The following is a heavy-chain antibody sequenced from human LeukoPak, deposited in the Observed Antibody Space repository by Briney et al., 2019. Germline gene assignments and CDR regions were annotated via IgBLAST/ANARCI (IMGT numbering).Heavy chain of an antibody. CDR1: GFSFSTYA. V-gene: IGHV3-23*01. Sequence: GGSLRLSCAASGFSFSTYAMSWVRQAPGKGPEWVSGISPSTGRTYYADSVKGRLTISRDNSKNTLSLQMNSLRGEDTATYYCAKDNSGSYNAEYFQHWGQGTLVTVSS. D-gene: IGHD1-26*01. CDR2: ISPSTGRT. CDR3: AKDNSGSYNAEYFQH. J-gene: IGHJ1*01.